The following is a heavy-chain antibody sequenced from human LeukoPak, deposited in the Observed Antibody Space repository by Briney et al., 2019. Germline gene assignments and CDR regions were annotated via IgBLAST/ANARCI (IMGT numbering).Heavy chain of an antibody. D-gene: IGHD4-23*01. CDR1: GFSLSTSGVG. V-gene: IGHV2-70*01. CDR3: ARIGLRWYHDAFDI. Sequence: SGPTLVNPTQTLTLTCTFSGFSLSTSGVGVGWIRQPPGKALEWLALIDWDDDKYYSTSLKTRLTISKDTSKNQVVLTMTNMDPVDTATYYCARIGLRWYHDAFDIWGQGTMVTVSS. J-gene: IGHJ3*02. CDR2: IDWDDDK.